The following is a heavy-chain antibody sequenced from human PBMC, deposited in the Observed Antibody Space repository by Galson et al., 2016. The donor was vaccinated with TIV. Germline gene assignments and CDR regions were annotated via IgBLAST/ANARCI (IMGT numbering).Heavy chain of an antibody. D-gene: IGHD5-18*01. Sequence: SLRLSCAASGFIFEDYAMHWVRQAPGKGLEWVSGISSNSVYLGYVDSVKGRFTISRDNAKNSLHLQMNSLRPEDTAFYYCANGRGYSYGSPQAYYYGFDVWGQGTTVAVSS. J-gene: IGHJ6*02. V-gene: IGHV3-9*01. CDR2: ISSNSVYL. CDR3: ANGRGYSYGSPQAYYYGFDV. CDR1: GFIFEDYA.